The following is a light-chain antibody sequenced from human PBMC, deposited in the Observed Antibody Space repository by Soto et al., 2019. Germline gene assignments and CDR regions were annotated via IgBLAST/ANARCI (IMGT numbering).Light chain of an antibody. J-gene: IGKJ1*01. Sequence: EIVLTQSPGTLSLSPGERATLSCRASQSVSSSYLAWYQQKPGQAPRLLIYATSRRATGIPDRFSGSGSGTDFTLTISRLEPEDFAVYYCQQYGGSPLTFGRGTKVDIK. CDR1: QSVSSSY. CDR2: ATS. V-gene: IGKV3-20*01. CDR3: QQYGGSPLT.